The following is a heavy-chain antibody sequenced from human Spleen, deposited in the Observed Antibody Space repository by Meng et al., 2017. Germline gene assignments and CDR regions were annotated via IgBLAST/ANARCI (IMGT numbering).Heavy chain of an antibody. CDR3: ARDQGPLPDY. CDR1: GFTFSTYG. Sequence: QVHLVESGGDVVQPGRSLRLSCAASGFTFSTYGMHWVRQAPGKGLEWMAVIWYDGSNIKYAESVRGRFTIFRDNSKNTLYLQMNSLTAEDTAVYYCARDQGPLPDYWGQGTLVTVSS. J-gene: IGHJ4*02. CDR2: IWYDGSNI. V-gene: IGHV3-33*01.